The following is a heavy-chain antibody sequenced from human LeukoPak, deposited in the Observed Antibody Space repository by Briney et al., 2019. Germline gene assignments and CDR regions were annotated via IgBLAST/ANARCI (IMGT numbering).Heavy chain of an antibody. CDR2: ISSSSSTI. V-gene: IGHV3-48*01. J-gene: IGHJ6*02. CDR3: ARRIAARPRSFCYGMDV. D-gene: IGHD6-6*01. CDR1: GFTFSSYS. Sequence: GGSLRLSCAASGFTFSSYSMNWVRQAPGKGLEWVSYISSSSSTIYYADSVKGRFTISRDNAKNSLYLQMNSLRAEDTAVYYCARRIAARPRSFCYGMDVWGQGTTVTVSS.